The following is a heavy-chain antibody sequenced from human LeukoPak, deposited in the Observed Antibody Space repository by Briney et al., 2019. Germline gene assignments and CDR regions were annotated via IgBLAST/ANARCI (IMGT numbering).Heavy chain of an antibody. J-gene: IGHJ4*02. CDR2: ISYDGSNK. CDR3: AKVGPDFWSGYYMLDY. D-gene: IGHD3-3*01. V-gene: IGHV3-30-3*01. CDR1: GFTLSSYA. Sequence: GRSLRLSCAASGFTLSSYAMHWVRQAPGKGLEWVAVISYDGSNKYYADSVKGRFTISRDNSKNTLYLQMNSLRAEDTAVYYCAKVGPDFWSGYYMLDYWGQGTLVTVSS.